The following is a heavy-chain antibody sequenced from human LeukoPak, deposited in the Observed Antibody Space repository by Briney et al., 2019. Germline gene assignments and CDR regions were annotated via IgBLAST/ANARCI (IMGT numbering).Heavy chain of an antibody. CDR3: ASRYCSGGSCYYGDAFDI. Sequence: ASVKVSCTASGYTFTGYYMHWGRQAPGQGLEWRGWINPNSGGTNYAQKFQGRVTMTRDTSISTAYMELSRLRSDGTAVYYCASRYCSGGSCYYGDAFDIWGQGTMVTVSS. J-gene: IGHJ3*02. CDR2: INPNSGGT. CDR1: GYTFTGYY. V-gene: IGHV1-2*02. D-gene: IGHD2-15*01.